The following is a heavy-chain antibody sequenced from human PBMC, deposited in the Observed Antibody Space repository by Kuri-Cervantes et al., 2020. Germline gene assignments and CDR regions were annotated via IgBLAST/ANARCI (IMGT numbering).Heavy chain of an antibody. Sequence: GESLKISCKASGYTFTSYGISWVRQAPGQGLEWMGWISAYNGNTNYAQKLQGRVTMTTDTSTSTAYMELRSLRSDDTAVYYCASSAPVPTIWQVVRGSPIPLDYWGQGTLVTVSS. CDR3: ASSAPVPTIWQVVRGSPIPLDY. V-gene: IGHV1-18*01. CDR1: GYTFTSYG. CDR2: ISAYNGNT. D-gene: IGHD3-10*01. J-gene: IGHJ4*02.